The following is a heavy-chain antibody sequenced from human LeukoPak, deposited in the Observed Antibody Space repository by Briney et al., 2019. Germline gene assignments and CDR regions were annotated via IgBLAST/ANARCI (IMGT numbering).Heavy chain of an antibody. CDR3: ARGGSIAARPLDY. V-gene: IGHV3-74*01. J-gene: IGHJ4*02. CDR1: GFTFSSYW. CDR2: ITSDGSST. D-gene: IGHD6-13*01. Sequence: PGGSLRLSCAASGFTFSSYWMHGVRHAPGRGLVWVSRITSDGSSTSYADSVKGRFTISRDNAKNTLYLQMNSLRAEDTAVYYCARGGSIAARPLDYWGQGTLVTVSS.